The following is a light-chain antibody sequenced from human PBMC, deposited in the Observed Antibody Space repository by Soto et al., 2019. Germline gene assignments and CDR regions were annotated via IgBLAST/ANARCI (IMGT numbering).Light chain of an antibody. J-gene: IGLJ1*01. CDR1: SSDVGGYNY. Sequence: QSALTQPRSVSGSPGQSVTISCTGTSSDVGGYNYVSWYQQHPGKAPKLMIYDVSKRPSGVPDRCSGSKSGNTASLTISGLRAEDEADYYCCSYAGSYTSFGTGTKLTVL. CDR2: DVS. CDR3: CSYAGSYTS. V-gene: IGLV2-11*01.